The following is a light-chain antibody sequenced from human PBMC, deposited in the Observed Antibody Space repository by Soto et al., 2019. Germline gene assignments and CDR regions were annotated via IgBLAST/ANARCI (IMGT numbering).Light chain of an antibody. CDR3: QQYSSYSLT. V-gene: IGKV1-5*03. CDR2: KAS. Sequence: DIQMTQSPSTLSGSVGDRVTITCRASQTISSWLAWYQQKPGKAPKLLIYKASTLKSGVPSRFSGSGSGTEFTLTISSLQPDDFATYYCQQYSSYSLTFGLGTKVDIK. J-gene: IGKJ1*01. CDR1: QTISSW.